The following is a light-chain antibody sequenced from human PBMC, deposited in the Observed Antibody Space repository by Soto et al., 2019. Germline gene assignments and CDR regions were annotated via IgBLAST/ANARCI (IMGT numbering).Light chain of an antibody. CDR1: SSDIGSYSY. CDR3: SSYGASSTL. J-gene: IGLJ3*02. Sequence: QSALTQPASLSGSPGQSITISCTGTSSDIGSYSYVSWYQQHPGKAPKLMIFDVSYRPSGISDRFSGSKSGNTASLTISGLQPDDEADYYCSSYGASSTLFGGGTKLTVL. CDR2: DVS. V-gene: IGLV2-14*03.